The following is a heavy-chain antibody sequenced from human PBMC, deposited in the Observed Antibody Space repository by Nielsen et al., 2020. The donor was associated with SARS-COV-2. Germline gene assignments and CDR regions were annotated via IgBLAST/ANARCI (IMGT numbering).Heavy chain of an antibody. CDR3: ARARATIFGLVMSYGMDV. CDR2: INPDSGGT. CDR1: GYTFTGYY. Sequence: ASVKVSCKASGYTFTGYYIHWVRHAPGQGLEWVGWINPDSGGTDYAQKFQGRVTMTRDTSISTAYMELTSLRSADTAVYYCARARATIFGLVMSYGMDVWGQGTTVAVSS. J-gene: IGHJ6*02. D-gene: IGHD3/OR15-3a*01. V-gene: IGHV1-2*02.